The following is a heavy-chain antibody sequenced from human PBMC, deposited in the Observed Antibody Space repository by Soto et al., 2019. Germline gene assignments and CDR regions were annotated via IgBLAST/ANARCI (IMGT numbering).Heavy chain of an antibody. CDR3: ARDLISHYYDSSGMASMYGMAV. CDR2: ISAYNGNT. V-gene: IGHV1-18*04. CDR1: GYTFTSYG. J-gene: IGHJ6*02. D-gene: IGHD3-22*01. Sequence: ASVKVSCKASGYTFTSYGISWVRQAPGQGLEWMGWISAYNGNTNYAQKLQGRVTMTTDTSTSTAYVELRSLRSDDTAVYYCARDLISHYYDSSGMASMYGMAVWGQGTKVTVSS.